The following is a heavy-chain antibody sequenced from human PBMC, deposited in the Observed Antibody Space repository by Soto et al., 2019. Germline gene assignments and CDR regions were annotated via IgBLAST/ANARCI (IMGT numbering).Heavy chain of an antibody. V-gene: IGHV4-31*03. Sequence: QVQLQESGPGLVKPSQTLSLTCTVSGDSISSGGFYWSWIRQHPGKGLEWIGYIHNSGSTYYNPSLKSRSSISVDTSENQFSLNLRSVTAADTAVYYCARATYSYTIIDHRFDYWGQGTLVTVSS. J-gene: IGHJ4*02. D-gene: IGHD3-22*01. CDR1: GDSISSGGFY. CDR2: IHNSGST. CDR3: ARATYSYTIIDHRFDY.